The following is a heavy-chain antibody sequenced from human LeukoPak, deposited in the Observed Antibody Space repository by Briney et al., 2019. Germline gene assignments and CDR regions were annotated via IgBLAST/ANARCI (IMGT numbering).Heavy chain of an antibody. CDR2: ISSSSSYI. Sequence: PGGSLRLSCAASGFTFSSYSMNWVRQAPGKGLEWVSSISSSSSYIYYADSVKGRFTISRDNSKNTLYLQMNSLRAEDTALYYCARGRYCSGGSCSGSYFDYWGQGTLVTVSS. V-gene: IGHV3-21*04. CDR1: GFTFSSYS. J-gene: IGHJ4*02. D-gene: IGHD2-15*01. CDR3: ARGRYCSGGSCSGSYFDY.